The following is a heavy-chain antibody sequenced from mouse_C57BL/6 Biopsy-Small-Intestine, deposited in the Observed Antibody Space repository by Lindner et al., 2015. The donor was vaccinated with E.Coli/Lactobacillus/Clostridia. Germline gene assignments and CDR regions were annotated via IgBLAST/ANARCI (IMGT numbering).Heavy chain of an antibody. J-gene: IGHJ2*01. CDR2: VTPNYGTT. CDR1: GYSFTDYN. D-gene: IGHD2-1*01. CDR3: ARHGNYFDY. Sequence: VQLQESGPELVKPGASVKISCKASGYSFTDYNMNWVRQSNDKSLEWIGVVTPNYGTTTYNQNFKGKATLTVDQSSKTAYMQLISLTSEDSAVYYCARHGNYFDYWGQGTTLTVSS. V-gene: IGHV1-39*01.